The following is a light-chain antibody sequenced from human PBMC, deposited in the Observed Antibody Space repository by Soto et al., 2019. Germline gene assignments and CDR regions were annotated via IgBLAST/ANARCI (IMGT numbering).Light chain of an antibody. CDR2: AST. V-gene: IGKV1-39*01. J-gene: IGKJ1*01. CDR1: QGIDTY. CDR3: QQVYSSPGT. Sequence: DIQMTQSPSSLSASVGERVTITCRASQGIDTYLNWYQLKPGKAPNLLIYASTRLHTRVPWRFSGSGSGTGCTLSINNLQPEDFASCYCQQVYSSPGTFGQRTKV.